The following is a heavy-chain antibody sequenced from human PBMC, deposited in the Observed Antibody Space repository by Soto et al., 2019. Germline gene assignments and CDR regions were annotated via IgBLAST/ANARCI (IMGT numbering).Heavy chain of an antibody. J-gene: IGHJ4*02. CDR2: IYYSGST. D-gene: IGHD1-1*01. CDR3: ARLATRYYFDY. CDR1: CGTISSYY. Sequence: PSETLSLTWTVSCGTISSYYWSCIRQPPGKGLEWIGYIYYSGSTNYNPSLKSRVTISVDTSKNQFSLKMSSVTAADTAVYYCARLATRYYFDYWGQGTLVTVS. V-gene: IGHV4-59*01.